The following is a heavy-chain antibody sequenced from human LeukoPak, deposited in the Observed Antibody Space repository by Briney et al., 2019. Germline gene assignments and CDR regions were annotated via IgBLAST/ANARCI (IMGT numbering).Heavy chain of an antibody. V-gene: IGHV3-23*01. J-gene: IGHJ6*02. Sequence: PGGSLRLSCAASGFTFSSYAMSWVRQAPGKGLEWVSAISGSGGSAYYADSVKGRFTISRDNSKNTLYLQMNSLRAEDTAVYYCALYSSGYYYYYYCGMDVWGQGTTVTVSS. D-gene: IGHD3-22*01. CDR2: ISGSGGSA. CDR3: ALYSSGYYYYYYCGMDV. CDR1: GFTFSSYA.